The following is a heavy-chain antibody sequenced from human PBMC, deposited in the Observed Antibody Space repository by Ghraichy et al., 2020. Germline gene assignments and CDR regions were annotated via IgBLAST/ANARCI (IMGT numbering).Heavy chain of an antibody. CDR1: GGSIKTYS. CDR2: IDDSGST. V-gene: IGHV4-59*01. D-gene: IGHD4-23*01. Sequence: SQTLSLTCAVSGGSIKTYSWTWIRQPPGKGLEWIGSIDDSGSTKYNPPLKNRVTISLDTSKNRFSLKLTSVTAADTAFYFCARDSPDYGGNGLDYWGQGTLVGVSS. CDR3: ARDSPDYGGNGLDY. J-gene: IGHJ4*02.